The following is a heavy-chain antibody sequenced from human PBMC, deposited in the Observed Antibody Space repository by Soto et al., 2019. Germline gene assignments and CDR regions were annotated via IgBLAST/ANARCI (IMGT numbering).Heavy chain of an antibody. CDR3: AVTNPRKYYYYYYGMDV. CDR1: GYTFTSYA. V-gene: IGHV1-3*01. J-gene: IGHJ6*02. Sequence: ASVKVSCKASGYTFTSYAMHWVRQAPGQRLEWMGWINAGNGNTKYSQKFQGRVTITRDTSASTAYMELSSLRSEDTAVYYCAVTNPRKYYYYYYGMDVWGQGTTVTVSS. D-gene: IGHD2-8*01. CDR2: INAGNGNT.